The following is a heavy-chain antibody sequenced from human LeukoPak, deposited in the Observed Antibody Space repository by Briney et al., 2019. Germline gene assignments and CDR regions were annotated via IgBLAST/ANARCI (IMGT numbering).Heavy chain of an antibody. Sequence: GASVKVSCKASGYTFPNYGFSWVRQATGQGLEWMGWMNPNSGNTGYAQKFQGRVTITRNTSISTAYMELSSLRSEDTAVYYCARVGRLGYWGQGTLVTVSS. CDR2: MNPNSGNT. V-gene: IGHV1-8*03. J-gene: IGHJ4*02. CDR1: GYTFPNYG. CDR3: ARVGRLGY.